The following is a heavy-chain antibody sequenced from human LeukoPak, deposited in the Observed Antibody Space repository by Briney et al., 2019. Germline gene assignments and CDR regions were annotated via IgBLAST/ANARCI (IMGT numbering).Heavy chain of an antibody. V-gene: IGHV1-24*01. CDR2: FDPEDGET. Sequence: GASVKVSCKVSGYTLTELSMHWVRQAPGKGLEWMGGFDPEDGETIYAQKFQGRVTMTEDTSTDTAYMELSSLRSEDTAVYYCASSAYYSASGNYPAFHIWGQGTMVTVSS. CDR3: ASSAYYSASGNYPAFHI. D-gene: IGHD3-10*01. CDR1: GYTLTELS. J-gene: IGHJ3*02.